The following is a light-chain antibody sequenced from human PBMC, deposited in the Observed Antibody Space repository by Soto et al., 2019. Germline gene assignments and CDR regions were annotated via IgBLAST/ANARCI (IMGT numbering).Light chain of an antibody. CDR1: QDISNY. Sequence: DIQMTQSPSSLSASVRDRVTITCQASQDISNYLNWYQQKPGKAPKLLIYAASSLQSGVPSRFSGSGSGTDFTLTISSLQPEDFATYYCQQSYSTPITFGQGTKVDIK. CDR2: AAS. J-gene: IGKJ1*01. CDR3: QQSYSTPIT. V-gene: IGKV1-39*01.